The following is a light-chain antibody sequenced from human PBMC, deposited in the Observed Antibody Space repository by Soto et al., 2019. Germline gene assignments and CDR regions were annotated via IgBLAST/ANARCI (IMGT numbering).Light chain of an antibody. CDR2: HAS. CDR1: QSVSSY. CDR3: QQRSNWLWT. V-gene: IGKV3-11*01. J-gene: IGKJ1*01. Sequence: ETVMTQSPPTLPLSPGERATLSCSAIQSVSSYLAWYQQKPGQAPRLLXYHASNRATGIPARFSGSGSGTDSTLTISSLEPEDFELYYCQQRSNWLWTFGQGTKVDIK.